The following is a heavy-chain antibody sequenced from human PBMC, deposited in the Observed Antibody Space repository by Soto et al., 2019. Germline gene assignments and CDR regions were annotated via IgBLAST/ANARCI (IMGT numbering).Heavy chain of an antibody. CDR2: ISTYNGDT. Sequence: ASVKVSCKASGYTFTRSGISWVRQAPGQGLEWMGWISTYNGDTNYAQTFQGRVTMTTDTSTSTVHMEVRSLRSDDTAVYYCAKYYYGSGSIRAFDIWGQGTMVTVSS. D-gene: IGHD3-10*01. CDR3: AKYYYGSGSIRAFDI. J-gene: IGHJ3*02. CDR1: GYTFTRSG. V-gene: IGHV1-18*01.